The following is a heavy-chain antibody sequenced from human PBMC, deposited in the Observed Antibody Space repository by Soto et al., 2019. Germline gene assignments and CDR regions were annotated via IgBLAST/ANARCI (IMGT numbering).Heavy chain of an antibody. Sequence: SANLSLTCSVSGGYISSGDYFWTWMRRHPGKGLEWIGYVSYIGSTYYNPSLKSRVTISVDTSKNQFSLKLNSVTAADTAVYYCARGLVIPPSYYHGMDVWGQGTTVTVSS. J-gene: IGHJ6*02. CDR2: VSYIGST. D-gene: IGHD2-21*01. CDR3: ARGLVIPPSYYHGMDV. V-gene: IGHV4-31*03. CDR1: GGYISSGDYF.